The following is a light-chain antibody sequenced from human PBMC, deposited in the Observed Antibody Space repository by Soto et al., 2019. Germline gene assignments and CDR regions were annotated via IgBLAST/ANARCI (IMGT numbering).Light chain of an antibody. CDR2: AAS. CDR1: QGISNY. CDR3: QKYNSAPKT. J-gene: IGKJ3*01. Sequence: DIQMTPSPSSLSASVGDRVTITCRASQGISNYLAWYQQKPGKVPKLLIYAASTLQSGVPSRFSGSGSGTDFTLIISSLQPEDVATYYCQKYNSAPKTFGPGTKVDIK. V-gene: IGKV1-27*01.